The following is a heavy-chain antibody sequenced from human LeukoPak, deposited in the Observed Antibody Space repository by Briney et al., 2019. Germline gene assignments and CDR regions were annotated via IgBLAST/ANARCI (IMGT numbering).Heavy chain of an antibody. CDR2: ISSSSSYI. CDR3: ARDLGGRTTRGYFDS. D-gene: IGHD3-16*01. CDR1: GFTFSSHS. Sequence: GGSLRLSCAASGFTFSSHSMNWVRQAPGKGLEWVSSISSSSSYIYYADSVKGRFTISRDNAKKSLYLQMDSLRAEDTAVYYCARDLGGRTTRGYFDSWGQGTLVTVSS. V-gene: IGHV3-21*01. J-gene: IGHJ4*02.